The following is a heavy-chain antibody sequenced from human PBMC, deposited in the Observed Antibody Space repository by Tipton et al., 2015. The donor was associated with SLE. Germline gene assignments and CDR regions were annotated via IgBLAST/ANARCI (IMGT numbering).Heavy chain of an antibody. CDR1: GGSIRTYY. J-gene: IGHJ5*02. D-gene: IGHD3-3*01. V-gene: IGHV4-59*01. Sequence: TLSLTCSVSGGSIRTYYWSWIRQTPGKGLEWIGYMYYSGITNYNPSLYRRVSISVDTSRNQFSLKMNSVTAADTAIYYCARGTPFMEWERNWFDPWGQGTLVTVSS. CDR2: MYYSGIT. CDR3: ARGTPFMEWERNWFDP.